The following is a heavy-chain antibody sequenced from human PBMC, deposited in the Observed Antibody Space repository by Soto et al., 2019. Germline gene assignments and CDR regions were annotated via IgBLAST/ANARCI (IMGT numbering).Heavy chain of an antibody. D-gene: IGHD5-12*01. CDR2: INHSGST. CDR1: GGSFSGYY. Sequence: SETLSLTCAVYGGSFSGYYWSWIRQPPGKGLEWIGEINHSGSTNYNPSLKSRVTISVDTSKNQFSLKLSSVTAADTAVYYCARRRGYGGLNYYYYGMDVWGHGTTVTVFS. CDR3: ARRRGYGGLNYYYYGMDV. V-gene: IGHV4-34*01. J-gene: IGHJ6*02.